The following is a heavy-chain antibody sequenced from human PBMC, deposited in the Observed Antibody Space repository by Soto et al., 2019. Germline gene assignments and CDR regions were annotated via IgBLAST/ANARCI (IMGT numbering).Heavy chain of an antibody. CDR1: GGTFSSYA. V-gene: IGHV1-69*13. Sequence: ASVMVSCKASGGTFSSYAISWVRQAPGQGLEWMGGIIPIFGTANYAQKFQGRVTITADESTSTAYMELSSMRSEDTAVDYCARVTRGAYCGGDCYGAFDILGQVTMVT. J-gene: IGHJ3*02. D-gene: IGHD2-21*01. CDR2: IIPIFGTA. CDR3: ARVTRGAYCGGDCYGAFDI.